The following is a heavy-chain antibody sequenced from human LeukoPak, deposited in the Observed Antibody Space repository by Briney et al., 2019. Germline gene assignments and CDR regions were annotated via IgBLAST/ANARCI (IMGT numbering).Heavy chain of an antibody. CDR2: INPSGGST. CDR3: ARGTSGLSPPYYYYYMDV. V-gene: IGHV1-46*03. D-gene: IGHD3-3*01. Sequence: ASVKVSCKASGYTFTSYYMHWVRQAPGQGLEWMGIINPSGGSTSYAQKFQGRVTMARDTSTSTVYMELSSLRSEDTAVYYCARGTSGLSPPYYYYYMDVWGKGTTVTVSS. J-gene: IGHJ6*03. CDR1: GYTFTSYY.